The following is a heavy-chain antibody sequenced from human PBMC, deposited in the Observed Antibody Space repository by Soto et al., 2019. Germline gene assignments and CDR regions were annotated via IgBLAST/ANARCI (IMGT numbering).Heavy chain of an antibody. CDR2: IHGGGGGT. Sequence: EVQLLESGGGLVQPGGPLRLSGAAFGLTFRAYAMSWARQAPGKGLDRVSSIHGGGGGTSYADSVKGRFTISRDNSRNTLFLQMNSLRADDTAVYHCARDAVTENGQWDWFAPWGQGTLVT. J-gene: IGHJ5*02. V-gene: IGHV3-23*01. CDR3: ARDAVTENGQWDWFAP. D-gene: IGHD6-19*01. CDR1: GLTFRAYA.